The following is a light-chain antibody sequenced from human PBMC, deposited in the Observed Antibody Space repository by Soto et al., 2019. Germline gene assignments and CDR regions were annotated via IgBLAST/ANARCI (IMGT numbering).Light chain of an antibody. CDR2: GAS. V-gene: IGKV3-15*01. CDR3: QQYNNWPWT. CDR1: QSISHT. Sequence: EIVMTQSPATLSVSPGGRATLSCRASQSISHTLAWYQQKPGQAPRLLIYGASTRATGFPARFSGSGSGTDFTLTISSLQSEDFAVYYCQQYNNWPWTFGQGTKVEIK. J-gene: IGKJ1*01.